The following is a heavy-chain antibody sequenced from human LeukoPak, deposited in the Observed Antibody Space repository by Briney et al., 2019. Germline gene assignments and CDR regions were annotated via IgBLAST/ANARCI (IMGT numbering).Heavy chain of an antibody. J-gene: IGHJ4*02. CDR3: AKRGIAPAASFDY. V-gene: IGHV3-23*01. Sequence: GGSLRLSCAASGFTFSSYAMRWVRQAPGRGLEWVSTISGSGDYTFYADSVTGRFTISRDNSKNTLNLQMNSLRADDTAVYYCAKRGIAPAASFDYWGQGTLVTVSS. CDR1: GFTFSSYA. D-gene: IGHD2-2*01. CDR2: ISGSGDYT.